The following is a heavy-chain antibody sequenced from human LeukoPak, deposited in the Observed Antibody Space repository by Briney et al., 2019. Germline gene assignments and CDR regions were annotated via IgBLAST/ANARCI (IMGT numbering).Heavy chain of an antibody. CDR1: GFTFYDYF. D-gene: IGHD6-13*01. J-gene: IGHJ4*02. CDR3: ARVAYSSSWSVEYYFGY. V-gene: IGHV3-11*04. Sequence: GGSLRLSCAASGFTFYDYFMTWIRQSPGKGLEWVSYISPSGSTIYYAESVKGRFTVSRDNAKKSLYLQINSLRAEDTATYYCARVAYSSSWSVEYYFGYWGQGTLVSVPS. CDR2: ISPSGSTI.